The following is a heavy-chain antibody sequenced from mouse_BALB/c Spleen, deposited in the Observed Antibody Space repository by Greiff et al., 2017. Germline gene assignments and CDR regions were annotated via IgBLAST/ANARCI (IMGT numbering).Heavy chain of an antibody. D-gene: IGHD1-1*01. CDR1: GFSLTGYG. CDR2: IWGDGST. Sequence: VNVVESGPGLVAPSQSLSITCTVSGFSLTGYGVNWVRQPPGKGLEWLGMIWGDGSTDYNSALKSRLSISKDNSKSQVFLKMNSLQTDDTARYYCARGEDYYGSSYGAYWGQGTLVTVSA. CDR3: ARGEDYYGSSYGAY. J-gene: IGHJ3*01. V-gene: IGHV2-6-7*01.